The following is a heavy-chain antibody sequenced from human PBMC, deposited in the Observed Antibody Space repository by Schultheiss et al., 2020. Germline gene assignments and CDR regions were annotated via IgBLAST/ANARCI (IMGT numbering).Heavy chain of an antibody. D-gene: IGHD4-17*01. Sequence: GGSLRLSCAASGFTFSSYSMNWVRQAPGKGLEWVSSISSSSSYIYYADSVKGRFTISRDNAKNSLYLQMNSLRAEDTAVYYCARDSPPTHDYGVPLGYYYGMDVWGQGTTVTVSS. V-gene: IGHV3-21*01. CDR2: ISSSSSYI. J-gene: IGHJ6*02. CDR3: ARDSPPTHDYGVPLGYYYGMDV. CDR1: GFTFSSYS.